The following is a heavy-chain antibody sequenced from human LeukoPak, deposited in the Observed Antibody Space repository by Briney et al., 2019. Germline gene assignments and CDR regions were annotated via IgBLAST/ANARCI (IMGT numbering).Heavy chain of an antibody. Sequence: PSEILSLTCAVSGGSIGSSTYYWVWIRQPPGKGLEWIGSIYYNGDTYYSPSLQSRVSISVATSKNQFSLKLSSVTAADTAVYYCARERLSYYYMDAWGKGTTVTVSS. CDR3: ARERLSYYYMDA. CDR2: IYYNGDT. V-gene: IGHV4-39*07. D-gene: IGHD1-1*01. J-gene: IGHJ6*03. CDR1: GGSIGSSTYY.